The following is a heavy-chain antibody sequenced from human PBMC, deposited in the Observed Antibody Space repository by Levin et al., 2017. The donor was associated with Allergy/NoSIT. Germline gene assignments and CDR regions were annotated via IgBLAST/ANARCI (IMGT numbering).Heavy chain of an antibody. V-gene: IGHV3-49*04. Sequence: GGSLRLSCTGSGFTFGDYAMSWVRQAPGKGPEWVGFIRNKAHGGTTEYAASVKGRLTISRDDSKSIAYLQMNSLKTEDTAVYFCARGGPPNYDYNWGSYRDGYFDYWGQGTLVTVSS. J-gene: IGHJ4*02. CDR1: GFTFGDYA. CDR2: IRNKAHGGTT. D-gene: IGHD3-16*02. CDR3: ARGGPPNYDYNWGSYRDGYFDY.